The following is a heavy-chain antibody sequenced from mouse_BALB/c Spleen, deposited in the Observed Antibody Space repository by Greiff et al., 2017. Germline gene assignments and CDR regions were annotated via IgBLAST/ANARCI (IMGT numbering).Heavy chain of an antibody. D-gene: IGHD2-3*01. CDR2: IWSGGST. CDR3: AIYDGYYVDWFAY. Sequence: QVQLQQSGPGLVQPSQSLSITCTVSGFSLTSYGVHWVRQSPGKGLEWLGVIWSGGSTDYNAAFISRLSISKDNSKSQVFFKMNSLQANDTAIYYCAIYDGYYVDWFAYWGQGTLVTVSA. CDR1: GFSLTSYG. J-gene: IGHJ3*01. V-gene: IGHV2-2*02.